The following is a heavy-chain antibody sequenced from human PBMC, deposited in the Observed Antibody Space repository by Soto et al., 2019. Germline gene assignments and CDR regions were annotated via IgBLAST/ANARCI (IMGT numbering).Heavy chain of an antibody. CDR3: ARGSVGPIPFDS. D-gene: IGHD1-26*01. J-gene: IGHJ4*02. Sequence: QVRLQESGPGLVKPSQTLSLTCTVSGGSISSGGYYWSWIRQHPGKGLEWIGYIYYSGSTYYNPSLKSRVTISVDTSKNHFSLKLSSVTAADTALYYCARGSVGPIPFDSWGQGTLVTVSS. CDR2: IYYSGST. CDR1: GGSISSGGYY. V-gene: IGHV4-31*03.